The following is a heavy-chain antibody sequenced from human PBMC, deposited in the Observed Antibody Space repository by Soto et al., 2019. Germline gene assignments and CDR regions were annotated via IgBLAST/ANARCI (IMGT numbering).Heavy chain of an antibody. CDR1: GYTFTNYY. D-gene: IGHD2-2*01. Sequence: QVQLVQSGAEVKKPGASVKVSCKASGYTFTNYYMHWVRQAPGRGLEWMGIINPSSGSTSYAQKFQGRVTMIRYTSTRTVYMELRSLKSEVTAVYYCARVVPPAQGFNNYYYYMDGWGKGTTVTVSS. V-gene: IGHV1-46*01. CDR3: ARVVPPAQGFNNYYYYMDG. J-gene: IGHJ6*03. CDR2: INPSSGST.